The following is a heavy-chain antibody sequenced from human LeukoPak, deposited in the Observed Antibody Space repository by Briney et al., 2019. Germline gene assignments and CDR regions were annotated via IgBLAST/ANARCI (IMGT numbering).Heavy chain of an antibody. CDR1: GFTFSSYD. Sequence: GGSLRLSCAASGFTFSSYDMHWVRQATGKGLEWVSAIGTAGDTYYPGSVKGRFTISRENAKNSLYLQMNSLRAGDTAVYYCARKYSGSLLYTEYYFDYWGQGTQVTVSS. J-gene: IGHJ4*02. CDR3: ARKYSGSLLYTEYYFDY. D-gene: IGHD5-12*01. V-gene: IGHV3-13*01. CDR2: IGTAGDT.